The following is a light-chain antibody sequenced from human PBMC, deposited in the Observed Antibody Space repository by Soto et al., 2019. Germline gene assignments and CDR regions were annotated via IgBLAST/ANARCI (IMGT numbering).Light chain of an antibody. Sequence: QSVLTQPPSASGTPGQRVTISCSGSSSNLGSNYVYWYQQLPGTAPKLLIYRNNQRPSGVPDRFSGSKSGTSASLAISGLRSEDEADYYCAAWDDSLSVVFGVGTKVTVL. CDR1: SSNLGSNY. CDR3: AAWDDSLSVV. V-gene: IGLV1-47*01. CDR2: RNN. J-gene: IGLJ2*01.